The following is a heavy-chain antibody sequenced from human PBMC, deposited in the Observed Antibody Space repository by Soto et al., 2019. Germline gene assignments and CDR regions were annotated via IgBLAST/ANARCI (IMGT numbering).Heavy chain of an antibody. D-gene: IGHD3-3*01. CDR2: IFYSGNT. J-gene: IGHJ4*02. Sequence: SETLSLTCTVSDDSIGRSNYFWGWIRQPPGKGLEWIGNIFYSGNTHYNPSLKSRVTISLDTSKNQFSLKLSSVTAADTAVYYCASVGGGYTQIDYWGQGTLVTVSS. CDR1: DDSIGRSNYF. CDR3: ASVGGGYTQIDY. V-gene: IGHV4-39*07.